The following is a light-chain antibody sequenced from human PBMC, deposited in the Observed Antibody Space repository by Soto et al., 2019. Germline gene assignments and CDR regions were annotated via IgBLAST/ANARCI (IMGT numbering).Light chain of an antibody. CDR3: QSYDNSRSGWV. J-gene: IGLJ3*02. V-gene: IGLV1-40*01. CDR2: GNN. CDR1: SSNIGAVYD. Sequence: QSVLTQPPSVSGAPGQRITISCTGSSSNIGAVYDVHWYQQLPRTAPKLLIYGNNNRPSGVPDRFSGSKSGTTASLAITGLNAEDEADYYCQSYDNSRSGWVFGGGTKLTVL.